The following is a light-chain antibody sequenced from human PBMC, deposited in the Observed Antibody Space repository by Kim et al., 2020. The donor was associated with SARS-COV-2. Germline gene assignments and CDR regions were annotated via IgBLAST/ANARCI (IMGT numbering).Light chain of an antibody. CDR1: SNDVGGYDY. CDR3: CSYAGSYTYV. CDR2: DVS. J-gene: IGLJ1*01. V-gene: IGLV2-11*02. Sequence: GQSVTISCTGTSNDVGGYDYVSWYQQHPGKDPKLIIRDVSRRPSGVPDRFSGSKSGNTASLTISGLQVEDEADYYCCSYAGSYTYVFGIGTKVTVL.